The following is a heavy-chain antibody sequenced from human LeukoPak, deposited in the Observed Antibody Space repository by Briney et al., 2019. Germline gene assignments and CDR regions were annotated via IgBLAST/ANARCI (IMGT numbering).Heavy chain of an antibody. V-gene: IGHV4-59*01. D-gene: IGHD3-22*01. CDR3: ARARIVSYFDY. CDR1: GGSISSYY. J-gene: IGHJ4*02. CDR2: IYYSGST. Sequence: TPSETLSLTCTVSGGSISSYYWSWIRQPPGRGLEWIGYIYYSGSTNYNPSLKSRVTISVDTSKNQFSLKLSSVTAADTAVYYCARARIVSYFDYWGQETLVTVSS.